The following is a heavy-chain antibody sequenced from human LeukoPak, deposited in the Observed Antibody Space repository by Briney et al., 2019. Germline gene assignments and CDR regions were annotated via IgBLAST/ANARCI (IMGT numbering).Heavy chain of an antibody. D-gene: IGHD1-7*01. CDR3: ARVVSDWNYGYYYYYMDV. V-gene: IGHV4-30-4*08. CDR1: GGSISSGDYY. CDR2: IYYSGST. J-gene: IGHJ6*03. Sequence: PSETLSLTCTVSGGSISSGDYYWRWIRQPPGKGLEWIGYIYYSGSTYCNPSLKSRVTISVDTSKNQFSLKLSSVTAADTAVYYCARVVSDWNYGYYYYYMDVWGKGTTVTVSS.